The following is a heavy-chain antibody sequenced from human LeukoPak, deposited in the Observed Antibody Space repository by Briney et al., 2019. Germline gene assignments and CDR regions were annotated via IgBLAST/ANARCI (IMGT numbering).Heavy chain of an antibody. J-gene: IGHJ4*02. D-gene: IGHD6-13*01. CDR1: GGSFSGYY. CDR2: INHSGGT. V-gene: IGHV4-34*01. CDR3: ARGSWYGFDY. Sequence: SETLSLTCAVYGGSFSGYYWSWIRQPPGKGLEWIGEINHSGGTNYNPSLKSRVTISVDTSKNQFSLKLSSVTAADTAVYYCARGSWYGFDYWGQGTLVTVSS.